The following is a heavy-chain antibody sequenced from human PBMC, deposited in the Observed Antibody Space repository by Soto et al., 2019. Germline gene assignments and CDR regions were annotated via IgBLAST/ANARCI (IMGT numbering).Heavy chain of an antibody. CDR2: IYHTGTT. J-gene: IGHJ6*02. V-gene: IGHV4-38-2*01. CDR3: ASSVYNSAWNDHYAMDV. D-gene: IGHD6-19*01. CDR1: GDSIISIYH. Sequence: SETLSLTCAVSGDSIISIYHWAWIRQPPGRGLEWIASIYHTGTTYYTPSLRSRVTISVDTSKNQFSLRLSSVTAADTAVYYCASSVYNSAWNDHYAMDVWGQGTTVTVSS.